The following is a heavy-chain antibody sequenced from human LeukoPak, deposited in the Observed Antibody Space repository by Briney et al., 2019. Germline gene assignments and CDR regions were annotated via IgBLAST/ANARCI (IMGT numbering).Heavy chain of an antibody. D-gene: IGHD3-22*01. CDR2: IYYSGST. J-gene: IGHJ3*02. V-gene: IGHV4-39*01. CDR1: GGSISSSSYY. CDR3: ARDYYDTSGYYPDAFYI. Sequence: KTSETLSLTCTVSGGSISSSSYYWGWIRQPPGKGLEWIGSIYYSGSTYYNPSLKSRFTISVDTSKNQFSLKLSSVTAADTAVYYCARDYYDTSGYYPDAFYIWGQATMVTVSS.